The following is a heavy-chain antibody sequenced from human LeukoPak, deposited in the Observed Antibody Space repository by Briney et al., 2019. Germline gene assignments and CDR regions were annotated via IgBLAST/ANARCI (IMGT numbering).Heavy chain of an antibody. CDR3: ARDREMATIWRIWYYFDY. CDR1: GFTFSNYG. D-gene: IGHD5-24*01. J-gene: IGHJ4*02. CDR2: VANDGRDK. Sequence: QPGGSLRLSCAASGFTFSNYGMHWVRQAPGKGLEWVAVVANDGRDKRYADSVKGRFTISRDNSKNTVYLQMNSLRAEDTAVYYCARDREMATIWRIWYYFDYWGQGTLVTVSS. V-gene: IGHV3-30*03.